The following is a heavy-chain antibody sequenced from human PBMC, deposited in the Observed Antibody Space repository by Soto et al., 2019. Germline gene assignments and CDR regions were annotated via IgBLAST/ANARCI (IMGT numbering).Heavy chain of an antibody. J-gene: IGHJ2*01. V-gene: IGHV4-30-4*01. CDR2: IYDSGST. CDR1: GGSISGGVGGLYY. D-gene: IGHD4-17*01. CDR3: AREVSPLTTDGYFDP. Sequence: QLQLRESGPGLVKPSETLSLTCTVSGGSISGGVGGLYYWSWIRQPPGKGLEWIGFIYDSGSTYSYPSLKSRGTISVDRSKSQFSLRLSSVTAADAAVYYCAREVSPLTTDGYFDPWGRGTLVTVSS.